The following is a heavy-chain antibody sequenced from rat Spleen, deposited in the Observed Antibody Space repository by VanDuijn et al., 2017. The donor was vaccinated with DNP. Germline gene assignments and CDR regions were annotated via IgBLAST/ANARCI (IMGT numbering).Heavy chain of an antibody. CDR1: GFSLTTHH. V-gene: IGHV2-30*01. CDR2: IWTGGST. Sequence: QVQLKESGPGLVQPSQTLSLACTVSGFSLTTHHVHWVRQPSGKGLEWMGIIWTGGSTDYNSALKSRLSISRDTSKSQVFLKMNSLQTEDTAMYFCARIGGANWGYYFDYWGQGVMVTVSS. J-gene: IGHJ2*01. CDR3: ARIGGANWGYYFDY. D-gene: IGHD5-1*01.